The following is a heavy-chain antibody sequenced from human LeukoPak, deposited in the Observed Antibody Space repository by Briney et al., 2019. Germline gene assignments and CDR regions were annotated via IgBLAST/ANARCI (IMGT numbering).Heavy chain of an antibody. D-gene: IGHD3-16*01. Sequence: GGSLRLSCVASGFSFRTYPMSWVRQAPGKGLEWVSGINSDGSSTSYADSVKGRFTISRDNAKSTLYLQMNSLRAEDTAVYYCAKEGGSDAFDIWGQGTMVTVSS. CDR1: GFSFRTYP. J-gene: IGHJ3*02. CDR2: INSDGSST. V-gene: IGHV3-74*01. CDR3: AKEGGSDAFDI.